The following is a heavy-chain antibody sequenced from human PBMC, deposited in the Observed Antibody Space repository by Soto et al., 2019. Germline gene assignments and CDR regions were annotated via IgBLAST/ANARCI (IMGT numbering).Heavy chain of an antibody. J-gene: IGHJ5*02. Sequence: SSVKVACKTSGYTFNTYGINWVRQAPGQGLELMGGISAYDGKTTYAEKFQGRVTMTTDTSTSTAYMELRSLRSDDTAIYYCARDPHEFGTSYWFDPWGQGTPVTVSS. V-gene: IGHV1-18*01. CDR2: ISAYDGKT. CDR3: ARDPHEFGTSYWFDP. D-gene: IGHD3-16*01. CDR1: GYTFNTYG.